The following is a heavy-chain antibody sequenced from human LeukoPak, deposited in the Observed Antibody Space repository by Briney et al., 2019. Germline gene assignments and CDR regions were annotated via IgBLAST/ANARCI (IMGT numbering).Heavy chain of an antibody. Sequence: GGSLRLSCTASGFTFSAYSMNWVRQAPGKGLEWISYITSSNSAIYYADSVKGRFTISRDNAKNSLYLQMNSLRVEDTAVYYCARDRVGTPDGYWGQGTLVTVSS. V-gene: IGHV3-48*01. CDR2: ITSSNSAI. D-gene: IGHD1-14*01. J-gene: IGHJ4*02. CDR1: GFTFSAYS. CDR3: ARDRVGTPDGY.